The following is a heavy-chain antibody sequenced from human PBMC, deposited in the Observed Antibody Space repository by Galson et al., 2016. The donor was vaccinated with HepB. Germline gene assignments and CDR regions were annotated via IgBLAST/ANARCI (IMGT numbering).Heavy chain of an antibody. V-gene: IGHV3-30*18. J-gene: IGHJ4*02. Sequence: SLRLSCAASGFTFSSYGMHWVRQAPGKGLEWVAFISFDVRNKKYSDSVKGRFTIARDNPKKTLYPQMNSLRAEDTAVYYCAKDGRIYCSSASCHDHFHYWGQGTLVTVSS. D-gene: IGHD2-2*01. CDR1: GFTFSSYG. CDR2: ISFDVRNK. CDR3: AKDGRIYCSSASCHDHFHY.